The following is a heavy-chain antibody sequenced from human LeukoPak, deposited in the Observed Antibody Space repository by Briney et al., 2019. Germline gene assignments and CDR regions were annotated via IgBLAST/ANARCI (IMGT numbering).Heavy chain of an antibody. CDR2: IYYSGST. D-gene: IGHD3-9*01. J-gene: IGHJ3*02. V-gene: IGHV4-39*01. Sequence: SETLSLTCTVSGGSISSSSYYWGWIRQPPGKGLEWIGSIYYSGSTYYNPSLKSRVTISVDTSKNQFSLKLSSVTAADTAVYYCARHDATIGLGDALDIWGQGTMVTVSS. CDR1: GGSISSSSYY. CDR3: ARHDATIGLGDALDI.